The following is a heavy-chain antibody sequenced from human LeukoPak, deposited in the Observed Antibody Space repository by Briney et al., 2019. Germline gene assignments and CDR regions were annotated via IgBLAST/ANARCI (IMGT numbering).Heavy chain of an antibody. CDR2: ISGSGTST. CDR1: GFTFSNYA. CDR3: ASRNYYDSSGYYYYYFDY. J-gene: IGHJ4*02. D-gene: IGHD3-22*01. V-gene: IGHV3-23*01. Sequence: GGSLRLSCAASGFTFSNYAMSWVRQAPGKGLEWVSGISGSGTSTYYADSVKGRFTISRDNSKNTLYLQMNGLRAEDTAVYYCASRNYYDSSGYYYYYFDYWGQGILVTVSS.